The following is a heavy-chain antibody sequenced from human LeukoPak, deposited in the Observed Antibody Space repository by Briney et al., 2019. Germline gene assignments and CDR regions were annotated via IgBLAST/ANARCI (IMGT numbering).Heavy chain of an antibody. CDR3: ARVKGGLVLYYYGSGSYCDY. Sequence: GASVKVSCKASGYTFTSYGISWVRQAPGQGLEWMGWISAYNGNTNYAQKLQGRVTMTTDTSTSTAYMELRSLRSDDTAVYYCARVKGGLVLYYYGSGSYCDYWGQGTLVTVSS. CDR1: GYTFTSYG. CDR2: ISAYNGNT. V-gene: IGHV1-18*01. J-gene: IGHJ4*02. D-gene: IGHD3-10*01.